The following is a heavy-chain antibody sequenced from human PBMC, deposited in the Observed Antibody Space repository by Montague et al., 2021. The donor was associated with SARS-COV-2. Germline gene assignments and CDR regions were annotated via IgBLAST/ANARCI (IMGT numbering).Heavy chain of an antibody. CDR1: GGSISSSDW. Sequence: SETLSLTCGVSGGSISSSDWWSWVCQPPGKGLEWIGEIYHSGSTNYNPXXKSRVTISMDKSKNQFSLKVSSVTAADTAVYYCARDSSSGSDWYYYYGMDIWGQGTTVTVSS. CDR3: ARDSSSGSDWYYYYGMDI. CDR2: IYHSGST. D-gene: IGHD6-13*01. V-gene: IGHV4-4*02. J-gene: IGHJ6*02.